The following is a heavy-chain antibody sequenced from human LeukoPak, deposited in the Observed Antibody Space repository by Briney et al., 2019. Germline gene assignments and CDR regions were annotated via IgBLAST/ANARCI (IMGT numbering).Heavy chain of an antibody. D-gene: IGHD5-18*01. CDR1: GGSISSYY. CDR3: ASSPRGYSFYFDY. CDR2: IYYSGST. V-gene: IGHV4-59*01. J-gene: IGHJ4*02. Sequence: PSETLSLTCTVSGGSISSYYWSWLRQPPGKGLEWIGYIYYSGSTNDNPSLKSRVTISVDTSKNQFSLKLSSVTAADTAVYYCASSPRGYSFYFDYWGQGTLVTVSS.